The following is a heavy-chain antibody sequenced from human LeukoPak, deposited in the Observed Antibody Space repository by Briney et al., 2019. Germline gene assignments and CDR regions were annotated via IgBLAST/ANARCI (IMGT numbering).Heavy chain of an antibody. CDR2: ISYDGDNK. Sequence: GRSLRLSCAASGFTFSTYGMHWVRQAPGKGLEWVAVISYDGDNKYFADSVKGRFTISRDNAKNSLFLQMNSPRAEDTAVYYCARGQGLQLKSGSDYWGQGTLVTVSS. D-gene: IGHD5-24*01. CDR1: GFTFSTYG. V-gene: IGHV3-30*03. CDR3: ARGQGLQLKSGSDY. J-gene: IGHJ4*02.